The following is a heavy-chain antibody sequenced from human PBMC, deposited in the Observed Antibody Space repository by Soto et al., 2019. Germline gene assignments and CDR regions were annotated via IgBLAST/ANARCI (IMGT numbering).Heavy chain of an antibody. V-gene: IGHV1-69*12. Sequence: QVQLVQSGAEVKKPGSSVKVSCKASGGTFSSYAISWVRQAPGQGLEWMGGIIPIFGTANYAQKFQGRVTVPADESTSPAYMVLRSLRSEDTAVYYWAREGCISTSCKPYYYYGMDVWGQGTTVTGSS. D-gene: IGHD2-2*01. CDR3: AREGCISTSCKPYYYYGMDV. J-gene: IGHJ6*02. CDR2: IIPIFGTA. CDR1: GGTFSSYA.